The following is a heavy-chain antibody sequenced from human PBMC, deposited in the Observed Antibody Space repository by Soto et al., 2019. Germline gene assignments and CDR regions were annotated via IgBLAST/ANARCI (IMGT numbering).Heavy chain of an antibody. CDR3: AGTRMADHRGTVYYYYYMDV. CDR2: IYYSGST. CDR1: GGSISSYY. Sequence: PSETLSLTCTVSGGSISSYYWSWIRQPPGKGLEWIGYIYYSGSTNYNPSLKSRVTISVDTSKNQFSLKLSSVTAADTAVYYCAGTRMADHRGTVYYYYYMDVWGKGTTVTVSS. V-gene: IGHV4-59*08. D-gene: IGHD2-15*01. J-gene: IGHJ6*03.